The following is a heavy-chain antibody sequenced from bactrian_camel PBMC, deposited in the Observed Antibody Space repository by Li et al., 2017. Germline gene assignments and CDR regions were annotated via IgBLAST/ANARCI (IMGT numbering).Heavy chain of an antibody. J-gene: IGHJ4*01. D-gene: IGHD2*01. Sequence: VQLVESGGGLVQPGGSLTLSCAASGFTFSSYWMYWVRQAPGKGLEWVSANSASGGTTIYADSVKGRFTISRDDAKNTLYLQMNSLKPEDSVMYYCAKRSGGYCYSWFSSWTYGGSDWGQGTQVTVS. CDR3: AKRSGGYCYSWFSSWTYGGSD. CDR1: GFTFSSYW. V-gene: IGHV3S1*01. CDR2: NSASGGTT.